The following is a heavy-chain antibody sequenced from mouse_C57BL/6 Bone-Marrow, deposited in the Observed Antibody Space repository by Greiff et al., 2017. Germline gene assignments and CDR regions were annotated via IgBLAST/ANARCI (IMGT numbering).Heavy chain of an antibody. J-gene: IGHJ2*01. CDR1: GYTFTSYG. V-gene: IGHV1-58*01. CDR3: ARFLYGGYLVY. D-gene: IGHD1-1*02. CDR2: IYIGNGYT. Sequence: VQLKQSGAELVRPGSSVKMSCKTSGYTFTSYGINWVKQRPGQGLEWIGYIYIGNGYTEYNEKFKGKATLTSDPYSSTAYMQLSSLTSENSANYCCARFLYGGYLVYLGQGTTLTVSA.